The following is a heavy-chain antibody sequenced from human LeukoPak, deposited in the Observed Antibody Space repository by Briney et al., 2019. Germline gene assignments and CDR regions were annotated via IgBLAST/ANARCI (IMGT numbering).Heavy chain of an antibody. CDR1: GYSFISYW. D-gene: IGHD5-12*01. V-gene: IGHV5-10-1*01. Sequence: GESLKISCKGSGYSFISYWITWVRQMPGKGLEWMGRIDPSDSYTNYWPSFQGHVTIPADKSISTAYLQWSSLKASDTAMYYCASSPSSSGYSDYGYNYYWGQGTLVTVSS. CDR2: IDPSDSYT. J-gene: IGHJ4*02. CDR3: ASSPSSSGYSDYGYNYY.